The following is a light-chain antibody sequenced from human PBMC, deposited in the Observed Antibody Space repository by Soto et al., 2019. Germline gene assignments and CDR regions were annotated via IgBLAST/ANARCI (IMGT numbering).Light chain of an antibody. CDR2: DVT. V-gene: IGLV2-11*01. CDR1: SSDVGGYNY. J-gene: IGLJ2*01. Sequence: QSALPQPRSGSGSPGQSVTISCTGTSSDVGGYNYVSWYQQHPGKAPKHMIYDVTKRPSGVPDRCSGSNSGNTASLTISGLQSDDEADYYCCSYAGSYPVVFGGGTKLPVL. CDR3: CSYAGSYPVV.